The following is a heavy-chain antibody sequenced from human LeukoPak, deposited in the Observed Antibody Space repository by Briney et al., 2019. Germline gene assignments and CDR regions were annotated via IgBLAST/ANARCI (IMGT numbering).Heavy chain of an antibody. D-gene: IGHD3-16*01. CDR3: ARVGDGHYYGMDV. J-gene: IGHJ6*02. V-gene: IGHV3-48*03. Sequence: PGGSLRLSCAASGFTFSSYEMNWVRQAPGKGLEWVSYISSSGSTIYYADSVKGRFTISRDNAKNSLYLQMNSLRAEDTAVCYCARVGDGHYYGMDVWGQGTTVTVSS. CDR1: GFTFSSYE. CDR2: ISSSGSTI.